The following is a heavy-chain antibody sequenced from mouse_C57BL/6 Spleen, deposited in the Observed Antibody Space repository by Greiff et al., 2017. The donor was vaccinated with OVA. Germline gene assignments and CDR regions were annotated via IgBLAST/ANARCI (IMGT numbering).Heavy chain of an antibody. Sequence: VQLQQSGPELVKPGASVKISCKASGYSFTGYFMNWVMQSPGKSLEWIGRINPYNGDTFYNQKFKGKATLTVDKSSSTAHMELRSLTSEDSAVYYCARSEDGSRGVGYSMDYWGQGTSVTVSA. CDR1: GYSFTGYF. J-gene: IGHJ4*01. CDR2: INPYNGDT. CDR3: ARSEDGSRGVGYSMDY. V-gene: IGHV1-20*01. D-gene: IGHD1-1*01.